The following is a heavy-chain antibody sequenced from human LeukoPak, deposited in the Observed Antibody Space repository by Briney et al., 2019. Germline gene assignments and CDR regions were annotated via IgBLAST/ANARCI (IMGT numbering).Heavy chain of an antibody. Sequence: GVSLRLSCAASGFTFSSYSMSWVRQAPGKGLEWVSSISSSSSYIYYADSVKGRFTISRDNAKNSLYLQMNSLRAEDTAVYYCASLGGSGWSVGGYYYGMDVWGQGTTVTVSS. CDR1: GFTFSSYS. CDR2: ISSSSSYI. V-gene: IGHV3-21*01. CDR3: ASLGGSGWSVGGYYYGMDV. J-gene: IGHJ6*02. D-gene: IGHD6-19*01.